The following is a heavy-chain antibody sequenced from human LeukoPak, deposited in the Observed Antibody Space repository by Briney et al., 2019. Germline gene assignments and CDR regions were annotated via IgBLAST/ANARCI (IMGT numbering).Heavy chain of an antibody. Sequence: GGSLRLSCEGSAFIFSGHWMNWVRQPPGKGLEWVSAIRGSGDSTYYAESVKGRFTISRDNSKNTLYLQMNSLRAEDTAVYYCAKRFRGTSGLYYFDSWGQGTLVTVSS. J-gene: IGHJ4*02. CDR3: AKRFRGTSGLYYFDS. CDR2: IRGSGDST. D-gene: IGHD2/OR15-2a*01. V-gene: IGHV3-23*01. CDR1: AFIFSGHW.